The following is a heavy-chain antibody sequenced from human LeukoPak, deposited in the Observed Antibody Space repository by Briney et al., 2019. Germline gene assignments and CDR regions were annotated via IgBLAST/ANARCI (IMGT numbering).Heavy chain of an antibody. CDR2: IGASGEST. V-gene: IGHV3-23*01. Sequence: GGSLRLSCAASGFTFSVAAMTWVRQAPGKGLEWVSLIGASGESTYYADSVKGRFTISRDNSKNTLSLQMNSLRVEDTAMYFCAKDIQLSTWGLGTLVTVSS. J-gene: IGHJ3*01. D-gene: IGHD5-24*01. CDR1: GFTFSVAA. CDR3: AKDIQLST.